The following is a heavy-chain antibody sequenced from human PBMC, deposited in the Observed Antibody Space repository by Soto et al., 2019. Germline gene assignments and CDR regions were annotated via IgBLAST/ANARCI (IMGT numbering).Heavy chain of an antibody. CDR1: RFIFSSYW. J-gene: IGHJ4*02. CDR3: ARGDRQDIVATMGYGY. CDR2: INSDGSST. Sequence: PGGSLRLSCAASRFIFSSYWMHWVRQAPGKGLVWVSRINSDGSSTSYADSVKGRFTISRDNAKNTLYLQMNSLRAEDTAVYYCARGDRQDIVATMGYGYWGQGTLVTVSS. D-gene: IGHD5-12*01. V-gene: IGHV3-74*01.